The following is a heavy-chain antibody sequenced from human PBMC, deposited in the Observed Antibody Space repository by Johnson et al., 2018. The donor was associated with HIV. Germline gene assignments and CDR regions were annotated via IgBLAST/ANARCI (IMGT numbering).Heavy chain of an antibody. D-gene: IGHD3-10*01. J-gene: IGHJ3*02. CDR2: IRYDGSNK. CDR3: ARWVMVRGREGFDM. V-gene: IGHV3-30*02. Sequence: QVQLVESGGGVVQPGGSLRLSCAASGFTFSNYGMHWVRQAPGKGLEWVAFIRYDGSNKYYGDSVKGRFTISRDNSKNTLYVQMNSLRAEDTAVYYCARWVMVRGREGFDMWGQGTMVTVSS. CDR1: GFTFSNYG.